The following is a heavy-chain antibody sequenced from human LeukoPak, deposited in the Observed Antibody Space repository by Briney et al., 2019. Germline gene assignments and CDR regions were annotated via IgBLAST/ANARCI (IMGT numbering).Heavy chain of an antibody. D-gene: IGHD4-17*01. Sequence: PSETLSLTCAVSGGSISSSNWWSWVRQPPGKGLEWIGEIYHSGSTNYNPSLKSRVTISVDKSKNQFSLKLGSVTAADTAVYYCAGDPGDGDHRSYWYFDLWGRGTLVTVSS. V-gene: IGHV4-4*02. CDR1: GGSISSSNW. CDR3: AGDPGDGDHRSYWYFDL. J-gene: IGHJ2*01. CDR2: IYHSGST.